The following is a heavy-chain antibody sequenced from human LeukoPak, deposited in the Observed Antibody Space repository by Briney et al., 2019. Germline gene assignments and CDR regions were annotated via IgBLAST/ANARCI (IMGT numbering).Heavy chain of an antibody. V-gene: IGHV1-46*01. Sequence: ASVKVSCKSSGYTFTSYYMHWVRQAPGQGLEWMGIINPSGGSTSYAQKFQGRVTMTRDTSTSTVYMELSSLRSEDTAVYYCARDRQWLVFDYWGQGTLVTVSS. CDR1: GYTFTSYY. J-gene: IGHJ4*02. CDR3: ARDRQWLVFDY. CDR2: INPSGGST. D-gene: IGHD6-19*01.